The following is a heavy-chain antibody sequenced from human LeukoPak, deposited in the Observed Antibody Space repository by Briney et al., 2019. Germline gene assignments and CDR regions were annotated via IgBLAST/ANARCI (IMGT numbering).Heavy chain of an antibody. J-gene: IGHJ4*02. V-gene: IGHV1-2*02. CDR1: GYTFTDYC. D-gene: IGHD6-13*01. CDR2: INPNSGGT. CDR3: ARDLGTPATDAEYFFDY. Sequence: ASVKVSCKASGYTFTDYCLHWERQAPGQGLEWMGWINPNSGGTRCAQKFQGRVTLTRDTSISTAYMELSSLRSDDTAVYFCARDLGTPATDAEYFFDYWGQGTLVTVSS.